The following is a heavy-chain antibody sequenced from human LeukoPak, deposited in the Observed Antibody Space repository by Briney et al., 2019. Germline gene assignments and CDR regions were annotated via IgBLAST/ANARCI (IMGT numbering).Heavy chain of an antibody. J-gene: IGHJ4*02. D-gene: IGHD2-2*01. V-gene: IGHV3-74*03. Sequence: PGGSLRLSRVASGFSFNTYWMHWVRQVPGERPVWVSRVNSDGSGTKYADSVKGRFTISRDNAKNSLYLQMNSLRAEDTAVYYCARDSPSSTSWGYWGQGTLVTVSS. CDR1: GFSFNTYW. CDR2: VNSDGSGT. CDR3: ARDSPSSTSWGY.